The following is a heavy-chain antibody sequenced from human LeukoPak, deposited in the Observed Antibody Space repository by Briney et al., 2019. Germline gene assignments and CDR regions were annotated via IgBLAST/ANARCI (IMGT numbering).Heavy chain of an antibody. Sequence: KPSETLSLTCTVSGGSISSYYWSWIRQPPGKGLEWIGYIYTSGSTNYNPSLKSRVTISVDTSKNQFSLKLSSVTAADTAVYYCARHGDYDFWSPNWFDPWGQGTLVTVSS. D-gene: IGHD3-3*01. J-gene: IGHJ5*02. CDR3: ARHGDYDFWSPNWFDP. CDR1: GGSISSYY. V-gene: IGHV4-4*09. CDR2: IYTSGST.